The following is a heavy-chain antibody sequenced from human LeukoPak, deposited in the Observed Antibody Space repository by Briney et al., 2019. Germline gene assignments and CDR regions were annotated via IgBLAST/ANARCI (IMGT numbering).Heavy chain of an antibody. CDR1: GGSISSGSYY. D-gene: IGHD3-10*01. J-gene: IGHJ5*02. V-gene: IGHV4-61*02. CDR2: ISNSGNT. Sequence: SSQTLSLTCTVSGGSISSGSYYWNWIRKPAGKGLEWIGRISNSGNTNYNPSITGRVTISRDTSNNQFSLKMSSVTAADTAVYFCARGAWFGELAIDRWGQGTLVTVSS. CDR3: ARGAWFGELAIDR.